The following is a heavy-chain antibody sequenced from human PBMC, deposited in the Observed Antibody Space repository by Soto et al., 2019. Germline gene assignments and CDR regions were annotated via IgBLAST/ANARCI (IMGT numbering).Heavy chain of an antibody. CDR1: GGSFSGYS. J-gene: IGHJ6*03. Sequence: SETLSLTCAVSGGSFSGYSWSWIRQPPGKGLEWIGQINHSGNTNYNPSLKSRVTLSVDTSKNQFSLKLSSVTAADTAVYYCARGGSTSRAQHYYYYMDVWGKGTTVTVSS. V-gene: IGHV4-34*01. CDR2: INHSGNT. CDR3: ARGGSTSRAQHYYYYMDV. D-gene: IGHD2-2*01.